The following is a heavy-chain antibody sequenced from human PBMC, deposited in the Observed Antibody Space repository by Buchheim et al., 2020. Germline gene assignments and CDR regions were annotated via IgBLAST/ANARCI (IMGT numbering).Heavy chain of an antibody. V-gene: IGHV4-30-4*08. Sequence: QVQLQESGPRLVKPSQTLSLTCTVSGGSIRSGAYYWSWIRQHPGKGLEWIGFIYYSGSTYYNPSLKSRVTISVDTSKNQFSLKLSSVTAADTAVYYCASQYYYGSGSYYNDNWFDPWGQGTL. CDR2: IYYSGST. CDR1: GGSIRSGAYY. D-gene: IGHD3-10*01. J-gene: IGHJ5*02. CDR3: ASQYYYGSGSYYNDNWFDP.